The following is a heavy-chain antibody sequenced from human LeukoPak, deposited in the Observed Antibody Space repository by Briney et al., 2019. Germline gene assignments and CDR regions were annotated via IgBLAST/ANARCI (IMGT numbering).Heavy chain of an antibody. CDR1: GGSISSGDYY. CDR3: ARVGAEYYFDY. CDR2: IYYSGST. D-gene: IGHD1-26*01. Sequence: SETLSLTCTVSGGSISSGDYYWSWIRQPPGKGLEWIGYIYYSGSTYYNPSLKSRVTISVDTSKNQFSLKLSSVTAADTAVYYCARVGAEYYFDYWGQGTLVTVSS. V-gene: IGHV4-30-4*01. J-gene: IGHJ4*02.